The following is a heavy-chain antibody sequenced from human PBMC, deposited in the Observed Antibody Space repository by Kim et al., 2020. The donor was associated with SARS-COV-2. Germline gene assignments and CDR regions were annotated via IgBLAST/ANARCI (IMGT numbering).Heavy chain of an antibody. CDR2: INHSGST. D-gene: IGHD3-22*01. CDR3: ARAVGGSSGYYGY. Sequence: SVTLSLTCAVYGGSFSGYYWTWIRQPPGKGLEWIGEINHSGSTNYNPSLKSRVTISVDTSKNQFSLKLSSVTAADTAVYYCARAVGGSSGYYGYWGQGTLVIVSS. V-gene: IGHV4-34*01. CDR1: GGSFSGYY. J-gene: IGHJ4*02.